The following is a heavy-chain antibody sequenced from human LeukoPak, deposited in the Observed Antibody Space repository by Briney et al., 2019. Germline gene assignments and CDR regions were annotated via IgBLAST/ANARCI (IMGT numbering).Heavy chain of an antibody. D-gene: IGHD2-21*02. J-gene: IGHJ3*02. CDR2: IYSSGST. CDR1: GFTFSSYA. CDR3: ARMTSDDAFDI. Sequence: GSLRLSCAASGFTFSSYAMSWIRQAPGKGLEWIGYIYSSGSTNYNPSLKSRVTISVDTSKKQFSLKLSSVTAADTAVYYCARMTSDDAFDIWGQGTMVTVSS. V-gene: IGHV4-59*08.